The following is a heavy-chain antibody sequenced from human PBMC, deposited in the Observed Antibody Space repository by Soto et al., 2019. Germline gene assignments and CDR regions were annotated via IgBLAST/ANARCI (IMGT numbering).Heavy chain of an antibody. CDR2: ISSSSSYI. J-gene: IGHJ4*02. Sequence: GGSLRLSCAASGFTFSSYSMNWVRQAPGKGLEWVSSISSSSSYIYYADSVKGRFTISRDNAKNSLYLQMNSLRAEDTAVYYCARVVVVAATPVRNNFADWGQGTLVTVSS. V-gene: IGHV3-21*01. D-gene: IGHD2-15*01. CDR3: ARVVVVAATPVRNNFAD. CDR1: GFTFSSYS.